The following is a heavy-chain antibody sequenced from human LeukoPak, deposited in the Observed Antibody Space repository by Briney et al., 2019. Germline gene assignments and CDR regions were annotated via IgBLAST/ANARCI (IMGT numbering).Heavy chain of an antibody. CDR3: ARSYSSSWDKYYFDY. Sequence: SGPTLVKPTQTLTLTCTFSGFSLSTSGVGVGWIRQPPGKALEWLALIYWDDDKRYSPSLKSRLTITKDTSKNQVVLTMTNMDPVDSATYYCARSYSSSWDKYYFDYWGQGTLVTVSS. D-gene: IGHD6-13*01. CDR2: IYWDDDK. J-gene: IGHJ4*02. V-gene: IGHV2-5*02. CDR1: GFSLSTSGVG.